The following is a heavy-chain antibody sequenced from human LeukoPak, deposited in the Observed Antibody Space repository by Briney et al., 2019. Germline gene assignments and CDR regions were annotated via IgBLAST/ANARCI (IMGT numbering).Heavy chain of an antibody. V-gene: IGHV1-18*01. CDR2: ISAYNGNT. CDR1: GYTFTSYG. CDR3: ARDGGYCSSTSCYARSFDI. D-gene: IGHD2-2*01. Sequence: ASVKVSCKASGYTFTSYGISWVRQAPGQRLEWMGWISAYNGNTNYAQKLQGRVTMTTDTSTSTAYMELRSLRPDDTAVYYCARDGGYCSSTSCYARSFDIWGQGTMVTVSS. J-gene: IGHJ3*02.